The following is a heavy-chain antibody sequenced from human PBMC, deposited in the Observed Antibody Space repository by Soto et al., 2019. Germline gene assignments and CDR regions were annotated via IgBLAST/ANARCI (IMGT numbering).Heavy chain of an antibody. J-gene: IGHJ3*02. D-gene: IGHD2-15*01. CDR1: GFTFSSYD. CDR2: IGTAGDT. CDR3: ARAWRGGYCSGGSCPKDAFYI. Sequence: EVQLVESGGGLVQPGGSLRLSCAASGFTFSSYDMHWVRQATGKGLEWVSAIGTAGDTYYPGSVKCRFTISRENAKNSLYLQKTSMRSGDTAVYYCARAWRGGYCSGGSCPKDAFYIWGQGSMVTVSS. V-gene: IGHV3-13*01.